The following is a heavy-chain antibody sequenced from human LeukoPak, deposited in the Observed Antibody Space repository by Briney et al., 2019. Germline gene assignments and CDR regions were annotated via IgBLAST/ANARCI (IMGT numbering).Heavy chain of an antibody. Sequence: GGSLRLSCEASGFTFSNYAMHWVRQAPGRGLEWMTYIGYDGNNKHYADSVKGRFTISRDNSKNTLYLQMNSLRAEDTAVYYCAKIGLWAGAMLREIDYWGQGTLVTVSS. J-gene: IGHJ4*02. CDR3: AKIGLWAGAMLREIDY. CDR1: GFTFSNYA. V-gene: IGHV3-30*02. D-gene: IGHD6-25*01. CDR2: IGYDGNNK.